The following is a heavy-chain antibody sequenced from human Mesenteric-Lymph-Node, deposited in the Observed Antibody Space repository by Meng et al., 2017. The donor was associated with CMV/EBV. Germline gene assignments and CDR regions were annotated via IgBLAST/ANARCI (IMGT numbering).Heavy chain of an antibody. CDR1: SISCGGYY. D-gene: IGHD2-15*01. CDR3: ARVHYSYCSGGSCYYFDY. CDR2: IYYSGST. Sequence: SISCGGYYWSWLRQHPGKGLEWIGYIYYSGSTYYNPSLKSRVTISVDTSRNQFSLKLSSVTAADTAVYYCARVHYSYCSGGSCYYFDYWGQGTLVTVSS. V-gene: IGHV4-31*02. J-gene: IGHJ4*02.